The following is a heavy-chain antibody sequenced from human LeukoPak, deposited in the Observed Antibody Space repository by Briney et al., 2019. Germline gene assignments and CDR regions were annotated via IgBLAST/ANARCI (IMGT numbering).Heavy chain of an antibody. D-gene: IGHD6-25*01. J-gene: IGHJ4*02. CDR1: GFTCRNYG. Sequence: PGGSLRRSCAASGFTCRNYGMHWVRQAPGKGLEWVAVIWYDGSNKYYADSVKGRFTISRDNSKNTLYLQMNSLRAEDTAVYYCARDAAASFDYWGQGTLVTVSS. V-gene: IGHV3-33*01. CDR2: IWYDGSNK. CDR3: ARDAAASFDY.